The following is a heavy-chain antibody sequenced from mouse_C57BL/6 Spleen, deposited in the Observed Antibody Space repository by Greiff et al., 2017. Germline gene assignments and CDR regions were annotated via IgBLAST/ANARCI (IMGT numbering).Heavy chain of an antibody. CDR2: IYPGSGNT. CDR3: ARHSSGSWFAY. CDR1: GYSFTSYY. J-gene: IGHJ3*01. Sequence: QVQLQQSGPELVKPGASVKISCTASGYSFTSYYIHWVKQRPGQGLEWIGWIYPGSGNTKYNEKFKGKAPLPADTSASTAYMQLSSLTSEDSAVYYGARHSSGSWFAYWGQGTLVTVSA. D-gene: IGHD3-2*02. V-gene: IGHV1-66*01.